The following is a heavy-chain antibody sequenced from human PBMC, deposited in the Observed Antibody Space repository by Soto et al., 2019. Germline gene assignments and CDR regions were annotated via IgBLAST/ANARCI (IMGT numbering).Heavy chain of an antibody. CDR1: GFTFSSYG. J-gene: IGHJ1*01. CDR2: ISYDGSKK. CDR3: AKGQVTVVTPGYCQH. Sequence: QVQLVESGGGVVQPGRSLRLSCAASGFTFSSYGMHWVRQAPGKGLEWVAIISYDGSKKYYADSVKGRFTISRNNSKNTLYLQMNSRLAEDTAVYYCAKGQVTVVTPGYCQHWGQGTLVTVSS. D-gene: IGHD2-21*02. V-gene: IGHV3-30*18.